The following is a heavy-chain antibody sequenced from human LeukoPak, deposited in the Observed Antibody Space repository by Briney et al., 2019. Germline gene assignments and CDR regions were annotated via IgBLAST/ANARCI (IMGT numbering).Heavy chain of an antibody. V-gene: IGHV3-7*03. CDR3: AKDIAAAGTGPFDY. D-gene: IGHD6-13*01. Sequence: GGSLRLSCAASGFTFSSYWMSWVRQAPGKGLEWVANIKQDGSEKYYVDSVKGRFTISRDNAKNSLYLQMNSLRAEDTAVYYCAKDIAAAGTGPFDYWGQGTLVTVSS. CDR1: GFTFSSYW. CDR2: IKQDGSEK. J-gene: IGHJ4*02.